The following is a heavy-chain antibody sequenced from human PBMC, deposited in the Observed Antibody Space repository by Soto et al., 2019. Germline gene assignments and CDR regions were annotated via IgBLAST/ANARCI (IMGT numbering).Heavy chain of an antibody. CDR3: ARDLWKIPYSCIWYYAFDI. CDR1: GYTFTSYG. D-gene: IGHD6-13*01. V-gene: IGHV1-18*01. Sequence: QVQLVQSGAEVKKPGASVKVSCKASGYTFTSYGISWVRQAPGQGLEWMGWISAYNGNTNYAQKLQGRVTMTTDTARITAYMKLRSLGSVDTAVYYCARDLWKIPYSCIWYYAFDIWCQGTMGTVSS. CDR2: ISAYNGNT. J-gene: IGHJ3*02.